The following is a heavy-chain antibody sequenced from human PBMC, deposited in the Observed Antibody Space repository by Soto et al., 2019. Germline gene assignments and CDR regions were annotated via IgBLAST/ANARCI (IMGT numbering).Heavy chain of an antibody. J-gene: IGHJ4*02. CDR2: IFSNDEK. CDR3: ARIRFGSSWFYYFDY. V-gene: IGHV2-26*01. Sequence: QVTLKESGPVLVKPTETLTLTCTVSGFSLSNARMGVSWIRQPPGKALEWLAHIFSNDEKSYSPSLKSRLTISKDTSKSQVVLNMTNMDPVDTATYYCARIRFGSSWFYYFDYWGQGTLVTVSS. D-gene: IGHD6-13*01. CDR1: GFSLSNARMG.